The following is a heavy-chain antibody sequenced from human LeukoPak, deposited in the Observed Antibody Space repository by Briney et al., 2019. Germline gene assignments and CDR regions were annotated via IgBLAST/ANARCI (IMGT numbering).Heavy chain of an antibody. Sequence: KPSETLSLTCTVSGGSISGHYWTWIRQPAGKGLEWIGRIYISGSTGYNPSLKSRVTMSVDTSKNQFSLKLTSVTAADTAMYYCARSWSGSVTAADIWGQGTMVTVS. J-gene: IGHJ3*02. V-gene: IGHV4-4*07. CDR2: IYISGST. CDR1: GGSISGHY. CDR3: ARSWSGSVTAADI. D-gene: IGHD3-3*01.